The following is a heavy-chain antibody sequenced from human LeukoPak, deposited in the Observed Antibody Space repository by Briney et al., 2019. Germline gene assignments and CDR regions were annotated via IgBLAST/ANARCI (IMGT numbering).Heavy chain of an antibody. J-gene: IGHJ4*02. Sequence: GGSLRLSCAASGFTFSSYWMHWVRQAPGKGLVWVSRINSDGSSTSYADSVKGRFTISRDNAKNTLYLQMNSLRAEDTAVYYCARGGVDTAIGFGQGADYWGQGTLVTVSS. CDR1: GFTFSSYW. D-gene: IGHD5-18*01. CDR3: ARGGVDTAIGFGQGADY. CDR2: INSDGSST. V-gene: IGHV3-74*01.